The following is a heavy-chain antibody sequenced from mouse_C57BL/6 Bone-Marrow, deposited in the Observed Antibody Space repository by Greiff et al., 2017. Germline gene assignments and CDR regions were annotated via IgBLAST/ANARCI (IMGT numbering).Heavy chain of an antibody. Sequence: EVKLVESGGGLVKPGGSLKLSCAASGFTFSSYAMSWVRQTPEKRLEWVATISDGGSYTYYPDNVKGRVTISRDNAKNNLYLQMSHLKSEDTAMYYCASGYSNFHYWCQGTTLTVSS. J-gene: IGHJ2*01. D-gene: IGHD2-5*01. CDR3: ASGYSNFHY. V-gene: IGHV5-4*03. CDR2: ISDGGSYT. CDR1: GFTFSSYA.